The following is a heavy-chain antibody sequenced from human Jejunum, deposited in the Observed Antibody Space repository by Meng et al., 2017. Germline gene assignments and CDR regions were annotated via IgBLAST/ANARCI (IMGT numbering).Heavy chain of an antibody. CDR3: ARDHMGSLDY. V-gene: IGHV4-61*08. Sequence: QVQLQESGPGLVGPSETLSLICTVPGASVGRAGYQWGWIRQPPGKGLEWIGYASTNYNPSLKSRVTISLDTSRNQFSLSLSSVTAADTAVYYCARDHMGSLDYWGQGILVTVSS. CDR2: AST. J-gene: IGHJ4*02. D-gene: IGHD1-26*01. CDR1: GASVGRAGYQ.